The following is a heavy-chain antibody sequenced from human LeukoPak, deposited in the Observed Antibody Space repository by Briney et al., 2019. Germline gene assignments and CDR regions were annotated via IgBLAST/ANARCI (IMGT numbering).Heavy chain of an antibody. D-gene: IGHD3-9*01. J-gene: IGHJ4*02. CDR1: GFTVSSNY. CDR2: IYSGGST. CDR3: AREEYDILTGYSRDY. Sequence: PGGSLRLSCAASGFTVSSNYMSWVRQAPGKGLEWVSVIYSGGSTYYADSVKGRFTISRDNSKNTLYLQMNSLRAEDTAVYYCAREEYDILTGYSRDYWGQGTLVTVSS. V-gene: IGHV3-66*01.